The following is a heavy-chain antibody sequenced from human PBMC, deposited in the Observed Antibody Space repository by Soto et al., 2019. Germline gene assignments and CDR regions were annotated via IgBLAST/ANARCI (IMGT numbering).Heavy chain of an antibody. J-gene: IGHJ4*02. CDR3: ARGGEYQLPWIDF. V-gene: IGHV3-11*01. CDR1: GFNFSDYY. Sequence: GGSLSLSCAASGFNFSDYYMSWTRQAPGKGLEWVSYISSSGNTMYYSESVRGRFTISRDNAKNSLYLQMNSLRAEDTAFYYCARGGEYQLPWIDFWGQGTLVTVSS. D-gene: IGHD2-2*01. CDR2: ISSSGNTM.